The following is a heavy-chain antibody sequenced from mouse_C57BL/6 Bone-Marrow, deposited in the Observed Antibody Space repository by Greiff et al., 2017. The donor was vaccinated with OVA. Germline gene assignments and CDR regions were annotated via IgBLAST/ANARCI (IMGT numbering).Heavy chain of an antibody. CDR1: GFTFSSYA. V-gene: IGHV5-4*01. J-gene: IGHJ3*01. D-gene: IGHD2-14*01. Sequence: EVQRVESGGGLVKPGGSLKLSCAASGFTFSSYAMSWVRQTPEKRLEWVATISDGGSYTYYPDNVKGRFTISRDNAKNNLYLQMSHLKSEDTAMYYCARVGVRPFAYGGQGPRVTVSA. CDR2: ISDGGSYT. CDR3: ARVGVRPFAY.